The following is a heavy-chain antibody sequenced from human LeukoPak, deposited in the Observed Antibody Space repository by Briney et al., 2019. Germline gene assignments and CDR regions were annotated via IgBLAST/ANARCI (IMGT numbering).Heavy chain of an antibody. V-gene: IGHV4-39*01. Sequence: SETLSLTCTVSGGSISSGTYYWGWIRQPPGKGLEWIGSIYYSGSTYYNPSLKSRVTISVDKSKNQFSLKLSSVTAADTAVYYCAGTHDGSGYYPRSIWSSLATWGQGTLVTVSS. CDR1: GGSISSGTYY. CDR3: AGTHDGSGYYPRSIWSSLAT. CDR2: IYYSGST. J-gene: IGHJ4*02. D-gene: IGHD3-22*01.